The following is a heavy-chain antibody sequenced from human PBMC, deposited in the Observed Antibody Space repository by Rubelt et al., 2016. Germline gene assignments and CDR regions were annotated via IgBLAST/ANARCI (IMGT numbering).Heavy chain of an antibody. CDR1: GYTFTRSG. CDR2: ISTYNGNT. Sequence: QVQLVQSGTEVKKPGASVKVSCKASGYTFTRSGFSWVRQAPGQGLEWLGWISTYNGNTKCGQKAQGRVTMTTCTSTCTAYMELRSLGSDDSAVDYCARSSMVRGVISFDYWGQGTLVTVSS. D-gene: IGHD3-10*01. V-gene: IGHV1-18*01. J-gene: IGHJ4*02. CDR3: ARSSMVRGVISFDY.